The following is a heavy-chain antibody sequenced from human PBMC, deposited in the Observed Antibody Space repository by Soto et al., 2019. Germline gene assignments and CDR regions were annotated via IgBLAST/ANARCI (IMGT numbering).Heavy chain of an antibody. CDR2: ISGNNGNT. J-gene: IGHJ6*02. CDR1: GYSFTTYG. V-gene: IGHV1-18*01. CDR3: AREGPAPYYYYGMDV. Sequence: QVQFVQSGGEVKKPGASVKVSCKTSGYSFTTYGISWVRQAPGQGLEWMGWISGNNGNTHYAQKFRGRVSMTTDTSTSTADMELRSIRSDDTAVYYCAREGPAPYYYYGMDVLGQGTTVTVSS.